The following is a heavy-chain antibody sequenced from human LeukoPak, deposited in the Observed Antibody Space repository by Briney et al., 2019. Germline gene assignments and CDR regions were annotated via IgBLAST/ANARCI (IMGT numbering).Heavy chain of an antibody. CDR2: MNPNSGNT. CDR1: GYAFTSYD. V-gene: IGHV1-8*01. CDR3: ARGLSGSYAIYYYYYMDV. D-gene: IGHD1-26*01. Sequence: ASVKVSCKASGYAFTSYDINWVRQATGQGLEWMGWMNPNSGNTGYAQKFQGRVTMTRNTSISTAYMELSSLRSEDTAVYYCARGLSGSYAIYYYYYMDVWGKGTTVTISS. J-gene: IGHJ6*03.